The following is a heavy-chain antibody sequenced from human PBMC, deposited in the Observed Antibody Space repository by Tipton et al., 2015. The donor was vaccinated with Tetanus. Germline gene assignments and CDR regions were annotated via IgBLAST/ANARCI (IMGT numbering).Heavy chain of an antibody. CDR3: ARYLYGYWFDP. J-gene: IGHJ5*02. V-gene: IGHV4-39*02. CDR1: GGSISDKKYY. Sequence: GLVKPSETLSLTCTVSGGSISDKKYYWGWIRQPPGKGLEWIASIYFEGSTYYSPSFKSRVSIAVDRSQSVFSLNLTSATAADTAVYYCARYLYGYWFDPWGQGAPVTVSS. D-gene: IGHD3-10*01. CDR2: IYFEGST.